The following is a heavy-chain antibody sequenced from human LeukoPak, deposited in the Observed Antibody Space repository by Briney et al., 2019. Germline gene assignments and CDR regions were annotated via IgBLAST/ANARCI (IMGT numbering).Heavy chain of an antibody. CDR1: GGSFSGYY. CDR3: ARTPNPIHYYGSGSSQYYYYMDL. V-gene: IGHV4-34*01. CDR2: INHNEGT. J-gene: IGHJ6*03. Sequence: SETLSLTCAVYGGSFSGYYWTWIRQPPGKGLEWIGEINHNEGTRYNPSLKSRVTISVDTSKNQFSLKLSSVTAADTAVYYCARTPNPIHYYGSGSSQYYYYMDLWGKGTTVTVSS. D-gene: IGHD3-10*01.